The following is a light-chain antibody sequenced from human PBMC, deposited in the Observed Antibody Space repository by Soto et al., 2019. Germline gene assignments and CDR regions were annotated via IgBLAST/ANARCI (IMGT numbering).Light chain of an antibody. CDR1: QSISTY. Sequence: EIVLTQSPATLSLSAGERATLSCRASQSISTYLAWYQQRPGQAPRLLIYDASNRATGIPARFSGSGSGTDFTLIISSLEPEDFAVYYCQQRHTWPLTFGGGTKVEIK. CDR2: DAS. CDR3: QQRHTWPLT. J-gene: IGKJ4*01. V-gene: IGKV3-11*01.